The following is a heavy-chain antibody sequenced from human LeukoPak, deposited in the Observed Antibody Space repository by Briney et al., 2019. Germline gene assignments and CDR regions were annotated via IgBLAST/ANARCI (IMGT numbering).Heavy chain of an antibody. Sequence: GGSLRLSCAASGFTFGAYSMKWVRQAPGKGLEWVSSISSSSSYIYYADSVKGRFTISRDNSKNMLYLQMNSLRAEDTAIYYCAREQPPGVYFDYWGQGTLVTVSS. CDR3: AREQPPGVYFDY. J-gene: IGHJ4*02. CDR2: ISSSSSYI. D-gene: IGHD3-10*01. V-gene: IGHV3-21*04. CDR1: GFTFGAYS.